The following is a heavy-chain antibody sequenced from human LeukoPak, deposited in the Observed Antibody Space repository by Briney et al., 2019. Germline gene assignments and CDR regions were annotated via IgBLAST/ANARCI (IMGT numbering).Heavy chain of an antibody. CDR2: IYYSGST. J-gene: IGHJ4*02. D-gene: IGHD5-12*01. V-gene: IGHV4-31*03. CDR1: GGSISSGGYY. CDR3: ARGGDIVSGDY. Sequence: PSETMSLTCTVSGGSISSGGYYWSWIRQHPGKGLEWIGYIYYSGSTYYNPSLKSRVTISVDTSKNRFSLKLSSVTAADTAVYYCARGGDIVSGDYWGQGTLVTVSS.